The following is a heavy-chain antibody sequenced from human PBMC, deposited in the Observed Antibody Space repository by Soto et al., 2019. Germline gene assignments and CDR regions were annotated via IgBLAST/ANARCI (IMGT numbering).Heavy chain of an antibody. CDR3: ARDLGTTPPYYYYGMDV. CDR1: VGSISSYY. Sequence: SETLSLTCTVSVGSISSYYWSWIRQPAGKGLEWIGRIYTSGSTNYNPSLKSRVTMSVDTSKNQFSLKLSSVTAADTAVYYCARDLGTTPPYYYYGMDVWGQGTTVTVSS. J-gene: IGHJ6*02. D-gene: IGHD3-16*01. V-gene: IGHV4-4*07. CDR2: IYTSGST.